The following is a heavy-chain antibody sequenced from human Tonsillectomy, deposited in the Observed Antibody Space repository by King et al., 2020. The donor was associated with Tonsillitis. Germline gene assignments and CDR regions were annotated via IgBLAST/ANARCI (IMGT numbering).Heavy chain of an antibody. CDR2: IYYSGST. CDR3: ARWGGRMIYYYYGMDV. D-gene: IGHD3-3*01. CDR1: GGSISSYY. V-gene: IGHV4-59*01. J-gene: IGHJ6*02. Sequence: QLQESGPGLVKPSETLSLTCTVSGGSISSYYWSWIRQPPGKGLEWIGYIYYSGSTNYNPSLKSRVTISIDTSKNQFSLKLSSVTAADTAVYYCARWGGRMIYYYYGMDVWGQGTTVTVSS.